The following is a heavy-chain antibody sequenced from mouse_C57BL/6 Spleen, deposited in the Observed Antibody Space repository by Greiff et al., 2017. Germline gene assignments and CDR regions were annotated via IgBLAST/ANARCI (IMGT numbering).Heavy chain of an antibody. CDR2: IYPGSGST. CDR1: GYTFTSYW. D-gene: IGHD1-1*01. Sequence: QVQLQQPGAELVKPGASVKMSCKASGYTFTSYWITWVKQRPGQGLEWIGDIYPGSGSTNYNEKFKSKATLTVDTSSSTAYMQLSSLTSEDSAVYYCARSPQYYGSSPHAMDYWGQGTSVTVSS. J-gene: IGHJ4*01. V-gene: IGHV1-55*01. CDR3: ARSPQYYGSSPHAMDY.